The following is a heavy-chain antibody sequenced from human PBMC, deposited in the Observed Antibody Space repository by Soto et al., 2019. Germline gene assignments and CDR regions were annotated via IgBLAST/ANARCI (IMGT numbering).Heavy chain of an antibody. Sequence: VXSVKVSCRAAGYTFTIYYIHWVRHAPGQGLEWMGQINPSGGSTSYSQKFQGRVTMTRDTSTSTVYMELSSLRSEDTAVYYCARVSQPQTPFDYWGQGTLVTVSS. V-gene: IGHV1-46*01. J-gene: IGHJ4*02. D-gene: IGHD2-2*01. CDR3: ARVSQPQTPFDY. CDR2: INPSGGST. CDR1: GYTFTIYY.